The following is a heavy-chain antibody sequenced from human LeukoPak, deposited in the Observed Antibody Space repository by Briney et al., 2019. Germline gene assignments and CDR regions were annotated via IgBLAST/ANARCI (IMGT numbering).Heavy chain of an antibody. CDR1: GFTFSSYS. V-gene: IGHV3-21*01. CDR3: ARDPVYGSGSFGGMDV. D-gene: IGHD3-10*01. CDR2: ISSSSSYI. J-gene: IGHJ6*02. Sequence: GGSLRLSCAASGFTFSSYSMNWVRQAPGKGLEWVSSISSSSSYIYYADSAKGRFTISRDNAKNSLYLQMNSLRAEDTAVYYCARDPVYGSGSFGGMDVWGQGTTVTVSS.